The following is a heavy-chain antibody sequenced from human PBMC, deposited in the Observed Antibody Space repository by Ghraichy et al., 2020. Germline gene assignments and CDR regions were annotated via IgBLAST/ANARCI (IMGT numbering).Heavy chain of an antibody. CDR2: IRRRANDHTT. Sequence: SLNISCAASGFIFSDHTMDWVRQTPGKGLEWVGRIRRRANDHTTEYAASVEGRFTISRDDSKNLVFLQMNSLKVEDSALYYCARRGLNSVWQFDYWGQGTLVTVSS. J-gene: IGHJ4*02. CDR3: ARRGLNSVWQFDY. V-gene: IGHV3-72*01. D-gene: IGHD6-19*01. CDR1: GFIFSDHT.